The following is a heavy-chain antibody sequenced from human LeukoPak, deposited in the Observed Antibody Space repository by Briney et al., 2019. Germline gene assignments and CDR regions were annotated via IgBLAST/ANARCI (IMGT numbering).Heavy chain of an antibody. D-gene: IGHD3-10*01. CDR3: ERDFI. CDR2: IKQDGSGV. V-gene: IGHV3-7*05. J-gene: IGHJ4*02. Sequence: GGSLRLSCVGSGFTFSSHWMSWVRQAPGRGPEWVANIKQDGSGVDYVESVKGRFTISRDNAKSPLYLQMNSLRAEDTAIYYCERDFIWGQGTPVTVSS. CDR1: GFTFSSHW.